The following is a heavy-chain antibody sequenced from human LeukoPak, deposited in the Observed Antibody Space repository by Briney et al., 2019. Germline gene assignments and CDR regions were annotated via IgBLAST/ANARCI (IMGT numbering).Heavy chain of an antibody. D-gene: IGHD4-17*01. CDR1: GFTFSSYG. CDR3: AKDRTTVTTGGVDY. CDR2: IRYDGSNK. Sequence: PGGSLRLXCAASGFTFSSYGMHWVRQAPGKGLEWVAFIRYDGSNKYYADSVKGRFTISRDNSKNTLYPQMNSLRAEDTAVYYCAKDRTTVTTGGVDYWGQGTLVTVSS. V-gene: IGHV3-30*02. J-gene: IGHJ4*02.